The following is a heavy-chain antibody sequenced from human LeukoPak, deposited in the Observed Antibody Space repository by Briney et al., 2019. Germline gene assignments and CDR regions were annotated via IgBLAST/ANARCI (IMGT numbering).Heavy chain of an antibody. CDR3: ARGNWGGYDTPFDL. CDR2: INYSGST. CDR1: GDSINNYY. Sequence: SETLSLTCSVSGDSINNYYWSWIRQPPEKWLEWVGFINYSGSTNYNPSLKSRVAISVDTSKNQFSLKLTSVTAADTAVYFCARGNWGGYDTPFDLCGRGSLVIVSS. J-gene: IGHJ2*01. V-gene: IGHV4-59*01. D-gene: IGHD3-16*01.